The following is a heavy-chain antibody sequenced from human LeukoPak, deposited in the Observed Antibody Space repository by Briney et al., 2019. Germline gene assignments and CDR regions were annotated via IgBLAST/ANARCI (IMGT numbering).Heavy chain of an antibody. CDR1: GYPFTAYY. Sequence: ASVKVSCKASGYPFTAYYIHWMREAPGQGLEWMGWINPNSGGTNYAQKFQGRVTMTRDTSISTAYMELSRLRSDDTAVYYCARDYTVTTFASGYYYMDVWGKGTTVTISS. CDR2: INPNSGGT. D-gene: IGHD4-17*01. J-gene: IGHJ6*03. V-gene: IGHV1-2*02. CDR3: ARDYTVTTFASGYYYMDV.